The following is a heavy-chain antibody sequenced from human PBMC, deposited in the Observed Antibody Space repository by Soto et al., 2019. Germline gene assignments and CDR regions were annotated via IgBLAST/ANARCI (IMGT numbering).Heavy chain of an antibody. CDR3: AKDKVRAITMVRGVIQGY. D-gene: IGHD3-10*01. J-gene: IGHJ4*02. Sequence: LRLSCAASGFTFSSYAMSWVRQAPGKGLEWVSAISGSGGSTYYADSVKGRFTISRDNSKNTLYLQMNSLRAEDTAVYYCAKDKVRAITMVRGVIQGYWGQGTLVTVSS. V-gene: IGHV3-23*01. CDR2: ISGSGGST. CDR1: GFTFSSYA.